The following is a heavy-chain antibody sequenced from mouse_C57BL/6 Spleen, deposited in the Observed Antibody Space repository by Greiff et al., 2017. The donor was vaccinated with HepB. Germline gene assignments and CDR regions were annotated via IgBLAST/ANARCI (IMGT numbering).Heavy chain of an antibody. Sequence: QVQLQQSGPGLVQPSQSLSITCTVSGFSLTSYGVHWVRQSPGKGLEWLGVIWSGGSTDYNAAFISRLSISKDNSKSQVFFNMNSLQADDTAIYYCARKNGTYWYFDVWGTGTTVTVSS. J-gene: IGHJ1*03. CDR3: ARKNGTYWYFDV. D-gene: IGHD1-1*01. V-gene: IGHV2-2*01. CDR1: GFSLTSYG. CDR2: IWSGGST.